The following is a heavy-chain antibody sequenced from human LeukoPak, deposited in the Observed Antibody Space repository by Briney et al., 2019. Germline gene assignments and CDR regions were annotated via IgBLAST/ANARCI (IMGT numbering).Heavy chain of an antibody. CDR3: AIDSSGWPNFDY. CDR2: INHSGNT. Sequence: SETLSLTCAVYGASFSGYYWSWIRQPPGKGLEWIGEINHSGNTNYNPSFKSRVIISVDMTKNQFSLKLSSMTAADTAVYYCAIDSSGWPNFDYWGQGTLVTVSS. D-gene: IGHD6-19*01. V-gene: IGHV4-34*01. CDR1: GASFSGYY. J-gene: IGHJ4*02.